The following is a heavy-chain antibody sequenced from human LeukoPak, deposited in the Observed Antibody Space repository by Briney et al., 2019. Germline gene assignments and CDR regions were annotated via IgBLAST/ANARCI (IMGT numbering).Heavy chain of an antibody. D-gene: IGHD3-3*01. CDR3: ARSSWNFDY. CDR2: IYYSGST. Sequence: SGTLSLTCTVSGGSISSYYWSWIRQPPGKGLEWIGYIYYSGSTNYNPSLKSRVTISVDTSKNQFSLKLSSVTAADTAVYYCARSSWNFDYWGQGTLVTVSS. V-gene: IGHV4-59*01. J-gene: IGHJ4*02. CDR1: GGSISSYY.